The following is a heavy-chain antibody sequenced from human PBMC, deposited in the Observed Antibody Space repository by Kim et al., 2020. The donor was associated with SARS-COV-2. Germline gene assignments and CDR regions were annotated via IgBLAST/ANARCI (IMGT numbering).Heavy chain of an antibody. V-gene: IGHV3-30-3*01. D-gene: IGHD2-15*01. Sequence: GGSLRLSCAASGFTFSSYAMHWVRQAPGKGLEWVAVISYDGSNQYYADSVKGRFTISRDNSKNTLYLQMNSLRAEDTAVYYCARDLVVVAATPLDYWGQGTLVPVPS. CDR2: ISYDGSNQ. CDR1: GFTFSSYA. J-gene: IGHJ4*02. CDR3: ARDLVVVAATPLDY.